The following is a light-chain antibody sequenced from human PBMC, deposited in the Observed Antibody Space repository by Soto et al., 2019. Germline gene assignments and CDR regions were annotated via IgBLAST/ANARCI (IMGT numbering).Light chain of an antibody. CDR1: SSDVGGYNY. Sequence: QSALTQPASVSGSPGQSITISCTGTSSDVGGYNYVSWYQQHPGKAPKLMIYDVSNRPSGVSNRYSCSKSGNTASLTISGLQAEDEAEDYCSSYISSSTSVIFGGGTKLTVL. CDR3: SSYISSSTSVI. V-gene: IGLV2-14*01. CDR2: DVS. J-gene: IGLJ2*01.